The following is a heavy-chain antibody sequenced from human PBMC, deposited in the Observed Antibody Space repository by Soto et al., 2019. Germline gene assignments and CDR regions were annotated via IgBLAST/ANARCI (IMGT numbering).Heavy chain of an antibody. Sequence: ASVKFSCKSSGYTFTRYQIRCVRQAPGQGLEWMGMIDPSGGKTNYAQKFQGRVTMTRDTSTSTVYMALSSLRSEDTAIYFCGRVMRSLLSITALDTWGQGTLVTVSA. V-gene: IGHV1-46*01. CDR1: GYTFTRYQ. CDR3: GRVMRSLLSITALDT. J-gene: IGHJ5*02. D-gene: IGHD3-10*01. CDR2: IDPSGGKT.